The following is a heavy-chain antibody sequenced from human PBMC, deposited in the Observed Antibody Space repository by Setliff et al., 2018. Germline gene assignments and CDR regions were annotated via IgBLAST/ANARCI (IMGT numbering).Heavy chain of an antibody. D-gene: IGHD6-19*01. Sequence: ASVKVSCKASGYTFTGHHLHWVRRAPGRGLEWMGWINPNSGGTNYAQKFQGRVTMTRDTSISTAYMELSRLRSDDTAMYYCARDLIAVAAATAFDIWGQGTMVTVSS. CDR3: ARDLIAVAAATAFDI. CDR2: INPNSGGT. CDR1: GYTFTGHH. V-gene: IGHV1-2*02. J-gene: IGHJ3*02.